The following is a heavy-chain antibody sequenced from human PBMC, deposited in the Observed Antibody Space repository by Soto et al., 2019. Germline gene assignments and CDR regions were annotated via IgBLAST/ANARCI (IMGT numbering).Heavy chain of an antibody. CDR1: GGSISSGGYY. CDR3: ARDGSYDSSGYYNRVLYY. J-gene: IGHJ4*02. Sequence: PSETLSLTCTVSGGSISSGGYYWSWIRQHPGKGLEWIGYIYYSGSTYYNPSLKSRVTISVDTSKNQFSLKLSSVTAADTAVYYCARDGSYDSSGYYNRVLYYWGQGTLVTVSS. CDR2: IYYSGST. D-gene: IGHD3-22*01. V-gene: IGHV4-31*03.